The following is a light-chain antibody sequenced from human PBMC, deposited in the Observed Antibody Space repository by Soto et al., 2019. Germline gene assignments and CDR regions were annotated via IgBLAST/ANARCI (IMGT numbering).Light chain of an antibody. CDR1: SSDVGGYNY. CDR3: SSYAGSNVWV. V-gene: IGLV2-8*01. J-gene: IGLJ3*02. CDR2: EVI. Sequence: QSVLTQPPSASGSPGQSVAISCTGTSSDVGGYNYVSWYQQHPGKAPKLMIYEVIKRPSGVPDRFSGSKSGNTASRTVSGLQAEDEANYYCSSYAGSNVWVFGGGTELTVL.